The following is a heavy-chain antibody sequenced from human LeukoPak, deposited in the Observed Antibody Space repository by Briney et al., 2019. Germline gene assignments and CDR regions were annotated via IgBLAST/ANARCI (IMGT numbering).Heavy chain of an antibody. J-gene: IGHJ4*02. Sequence: GASVKVSCKASGYTFINFYMRWVRQAPGQGLEWVGLINPSGGSARSAQKFQGRVTMTRDTSTSTFYMELNSLRSDDTAVYYCARDPNLQYYFDYWGQGTLVSVSS. CDR3: ARDPNLQYYFDY. CDR2: INPSGGSA. V-gene: IGHV1-46*01. CDR1: GYTFINFY. D-gene: IGHD5-24*01.